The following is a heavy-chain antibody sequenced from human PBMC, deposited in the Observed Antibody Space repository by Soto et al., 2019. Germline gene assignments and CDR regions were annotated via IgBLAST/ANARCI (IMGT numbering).Heavy chain of an antibody. V-gene: IGHV4-59*01. CDR1: GGSISSNY. J-gene: IGHJ4*02. CDR3: VRYRREAVAGYTLNN. CDR2: VYNSGST. D-gene: IGHD6-13*01. Sequence: PSETLSLTCSVSGGSISSNYWTWIRQPPGKGLEWIGYVYNSGSTNYNPSLKSRVTISEDTSKSQFSLKWNSMTAAVTAVYYCVRYRREAVAGYTLNNCGQRMLVTVSS.